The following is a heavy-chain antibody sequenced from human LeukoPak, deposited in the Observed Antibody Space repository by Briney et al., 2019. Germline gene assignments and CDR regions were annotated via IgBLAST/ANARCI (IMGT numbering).Heavy chain of an antibody. D-gene: IGHD5-18*01. Sequence: SETLSLTSAVHGGSFTVYYWSWIRQIPGKGLEWIGEIIHTGRTNSNPSPKSRVTISVDTSNHKVSLKLSFVTATDTAIYYCARGWFGFWHNSYADDNAFDIWGQGTMVSVSS. CDR3: ARGWFGFWHNSYADDNAFDI. CDR2: IIHTGRT. CDR1: GGSFTVYY. J-gene: IGHJ3*02. V-gene: IGHV4-34*01.